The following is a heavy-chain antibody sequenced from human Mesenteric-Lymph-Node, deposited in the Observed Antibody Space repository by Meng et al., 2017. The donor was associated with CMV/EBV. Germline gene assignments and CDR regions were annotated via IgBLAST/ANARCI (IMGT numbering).Heavy chain of an antibody. CDR3: AKDSRYDFWSGYYPVNWFDP. J-gene: IGHJ5*02. V-gene: IGHV3-23*01. CDR2: ISGSGGST. CDR1: GFTFSSYA. D-gene: IGHD3-3*01. Sequence: GESLKISCAASGFTFSSYAMSWVRQAPGKGLEWVSAISGSGGSTYYADSVKGRFTISRDNSKNTLYLQMNSLRAEDTAVYYCAKDSRYDFWSGYYPVNWFDPWGQGTLVTVSS.